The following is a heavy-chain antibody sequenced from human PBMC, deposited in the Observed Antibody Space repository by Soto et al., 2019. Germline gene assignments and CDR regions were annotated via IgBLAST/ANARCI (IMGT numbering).Heavy chain of an antibody. CDR2: IYYSGST. J-gene: IGHJ6*02. CDR3: ARHGADDFWSGYSYYYYGMDV. Sequence: SETLSLTCTVSGGSISSSSYYWGWIRQPPGKGLERIGSIYYSGSTYYNPSLKSRVTISVDTSKNQFSLKLSSVTAADTAVYYCARHGADDFWSGYSYYYYGMDVWGQGTTVTVSS. CDR1: GGSISSSSYY. D-gene: IGHD3-3*01. V-gene: IGHV4-39*01.